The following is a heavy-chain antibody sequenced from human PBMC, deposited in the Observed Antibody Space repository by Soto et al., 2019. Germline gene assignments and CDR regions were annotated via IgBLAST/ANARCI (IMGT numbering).Heavy chain of an antibody. D-gene: IGHD3-3*01. J-gene: IGHJ6*03. CDR1: GDSISSSSSYY. CDR3: ARIKIVGILTYYMDV. V-gene: IGHV4-39*01. CDR2: MYYSGSK. Sequence: QLQLQESGPGLVKPSETLSLSCAVSGDSISSSSSYYWGWIRQPPGKGLEWIANMYYSGSKYYNPSPKSRITISPETSKNQFPLALSSVTAADPAVYYCARIKIVGILTYYMDVWGKGTPVTVSS.